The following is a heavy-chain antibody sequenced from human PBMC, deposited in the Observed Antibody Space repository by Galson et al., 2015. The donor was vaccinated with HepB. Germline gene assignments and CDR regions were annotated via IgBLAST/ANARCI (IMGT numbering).Heavy chain of an antibody. D-gene: IGHD6-19*01. J-gene: IGHJ4*02. CDR2: INAATGNT. V-gene: IGHV1-3*01. Sequence: SVKVSCKASGYSFISYTMHWVRQTPGQRPEWMGWINAATGNTKYSQRFQGRITITRDTSASTVYMGVTSLRSEDTAIYHCARDNTSGSFFDFWGQGTLVTVSS. CDR1: GYSFISYT. CDR3: ARDNTSGSFFDF.